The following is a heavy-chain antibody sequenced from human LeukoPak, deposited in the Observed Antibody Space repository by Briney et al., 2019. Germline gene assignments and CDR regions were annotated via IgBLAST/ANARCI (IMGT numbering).Heavy chain of an antibody. CDR1: GGSFSGYY. CDR2: INHSGST. Sequence: SETLSLTCAVYGGSFSGYYWSWIRQPPGKGLEWIGEINHSGSTNYNPSLTSRVTISVDTSKNQFSLKLSSVTAADTAVYYCARKRGPFSPDYWGQGTLVTVSS. CDR3: ARKRGPFSPDY. D-gene: IGHD3/OR15-3a*01. V-gene: IGHV4-34*01. J-gene: IGHJ4*02.